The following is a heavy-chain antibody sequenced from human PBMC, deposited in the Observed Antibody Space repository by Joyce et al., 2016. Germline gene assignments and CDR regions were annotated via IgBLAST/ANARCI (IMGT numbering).Heavy chain of an antibody. Sequence: VQLVESGGGLVQPGESLRLSGGVSGLTFRTTWMSWVRQAPGKGLEWIGRIKSKNDGGTLDYIETVKGRFTLSRDDSTNTVYLQMDSLKIEDTAMYYCTTDPRYWGRGTLVTVSS. J-gene: IGHJ4*02. CDR2: IKSKNDGGTL. CDR3: TTDPRY. CDR1: GLTFRTTW. V-gene: IGHV3-15*01.